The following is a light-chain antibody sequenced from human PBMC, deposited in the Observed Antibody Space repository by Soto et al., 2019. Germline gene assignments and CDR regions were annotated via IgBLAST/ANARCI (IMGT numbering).Light chain of an antibody. CDR1: QGINNY. CDR3: QKYNSGPQT. CDR2: DAS. J-gene: IGKJ1*01. Sequence: DIQMTQSPSSLSASVGDRVTITCRASQGINNYLAWYQQKPGKVPKLLINDASTLQSGVPSRISGSGSGTDVTLTISSLQPEDVVTYYCQKYNSGPQTFGQGTKVEIK. V-gene: IGKV1-27*01.